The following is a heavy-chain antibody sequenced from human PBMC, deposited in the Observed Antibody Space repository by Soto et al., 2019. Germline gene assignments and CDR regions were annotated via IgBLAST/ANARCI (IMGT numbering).Heavy chain of an antibody. D-gene: IGHD1-7*01. CDR2: IYYSGST. CDR1: GGSISSYY. Sequence: QVQLQESGPGLVKPSETLSLTCTVSGGSISSYYWSWIRQPPGKGLEWIGYIYYSGSTNYNPSLKSRVTISVDTSKNQFALKLSPVTAADTAVYYCARDFSWNYGVANWFDPWGQGTLVTVSS. CDR3: ARDFSWNYGVANWFDP. J-gene: IGHJ5*02. V-gene: IGHV4-59*01.